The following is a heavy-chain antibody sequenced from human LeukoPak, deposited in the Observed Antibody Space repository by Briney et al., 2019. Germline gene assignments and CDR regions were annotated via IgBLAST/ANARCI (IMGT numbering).Heavy chain of an antibody. Sequence: ASVKVSCKASGYTFTSHAISWVRQAPGQGLEWMGWISAYNGNTNYAQKLQGRVTMTTDTSTSTAYMELRSLRSDDTAVYYCARFGSDYSSLIYYYYYYMDVWGKGTTVTVSS. CDR3: ARFGSDYSSLIYYYYYYMDV. J-gene: IGHJ6*03. CDR1: GYTFTSHA. V-gene: IGHV1-18*01. CDR2: ISAYNGNT. D-gene: IGHD4-17*01.